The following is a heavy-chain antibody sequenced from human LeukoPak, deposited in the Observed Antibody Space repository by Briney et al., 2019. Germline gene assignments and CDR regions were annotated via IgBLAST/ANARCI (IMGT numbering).Heavy chain of an antibody. CDR2: INCNGGST. Sequence: AGGSLRLSCAASGFTFDDYGMSWVRQAPPKGLEWVSGINCNGGSTRYADSVKGRFTISRDNAKNSLYLEMNSLRAEDTAVYYCARVVGYYYMDVWGKGTTVTVS. J-gene: IGHJ6*03. CDR3: ARVVGYYYMDV. V-gene: IGHV3-20*04. D-gene: IGHD3-16*02. CDR1: GFTFDDYG.